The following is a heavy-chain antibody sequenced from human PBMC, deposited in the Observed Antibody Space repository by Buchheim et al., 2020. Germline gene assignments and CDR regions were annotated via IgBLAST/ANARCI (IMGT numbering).Heavy chain of an antibody. J-gene: IGHJ5*02. D-gene: IGHD3-10*01. CDR3: TRSPSLWFGELWGRFDP. CDR2: IRSKSYGGTT. CDR1: GFIFGDYA. V-gene: IGHV3-49*03. Sequence: EVHLVESGGGLVQPGRSLRLSCTASGFIFGDYAMGWFRQAPGKGLEWVGFIRSKSYGGTTEYAASVKGRFSISRDDSKSIAYLQMNSLKTEDTAVYYCTRSPSLWFGELWGRFDPWGQGTL.